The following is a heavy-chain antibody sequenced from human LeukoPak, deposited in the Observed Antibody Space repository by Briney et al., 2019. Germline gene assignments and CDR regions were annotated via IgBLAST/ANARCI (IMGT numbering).Heavy chain of an antibody. Sequence: GGSLRLSCAASGFTFSSYAMHWVRQAPGKGLEWVAVISYDGSNKYYADSVKGRFTISRDNSKNTLYLQMNSLRAEDTAVYYCARAGSMVRGRPFDPWGQGTLVTVSS. CDR1: GFTFSSYA. CDR3: ARAGSMVRGRPFDP. D-gene: IGHD3-10*01. CDR2: ISYDGSNK. V-gene: IGHV3-30-3*01. J-gene: IGHJ5*02.